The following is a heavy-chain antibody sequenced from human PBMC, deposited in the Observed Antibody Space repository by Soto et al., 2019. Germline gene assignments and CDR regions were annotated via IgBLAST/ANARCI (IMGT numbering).Heavy chain of an antibody. CDR1: VFTFTSSA. Sequence: SVKVSCQASVFTFTSSAVQWVRQARGQRLEWIGWIVVGSGNTNYAQKFQERVTITRDMSTSTAYMELNSLRAEDTAIYYCAKDQSNSNPLYYFDFWGPGTLVTVSS. V-gene: IGHV1-58*01. CDR3: AKDQSNSNPLYYFDF. CDR2: IVVGSGNT. J-gene: IGHJ4*02. D-gene: IGHD3-22*01.